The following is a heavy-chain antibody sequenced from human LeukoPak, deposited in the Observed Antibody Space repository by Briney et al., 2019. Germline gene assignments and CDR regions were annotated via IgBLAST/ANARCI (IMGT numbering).Heavy chain of an antibody. V-gene: IGHV3-30*02. D-gene: IGHD3-10*01. J-gene: IGHJ6*04. CDR1: GFAFSSYG. CDR2: IRYDGSNK. Sequence: GGSLRLSCAASGFAFSSYGMHWVRQAPGKGLEWVAFIRYDGSNKYYADSVKGRFTISRDNSKNTLYLQMNSLRAEDTAVYYCAKGLWFGELFSLMDVWGKGTTVTISS. CDR3: AKGLWFGELFSLMDV.